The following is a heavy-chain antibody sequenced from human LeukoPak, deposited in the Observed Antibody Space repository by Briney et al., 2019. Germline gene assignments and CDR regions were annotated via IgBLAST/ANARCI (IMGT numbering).Heavy chain of an antibody. CDR3: ARVSPPRVGYKFFDY. D-gene: IGHD5-24*01. Sequence: GASVKVSCKASGYTFTGYYMHWARQAPGQGLEWMGWINPNSGGTNYAQKFQGRVTMTRDTSISTAYTELSSLRSDDTAVYYCARVSPPRVGYKFFDYWGQGTLVTVSS. V-gene: IGHV1-2*02. CDR2: INPNSGGT. CDR1: GYTFTGYY. J-gene: IGHJ4*02.